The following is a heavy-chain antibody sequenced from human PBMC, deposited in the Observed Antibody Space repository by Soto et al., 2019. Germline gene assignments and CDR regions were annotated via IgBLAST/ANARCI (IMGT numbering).Heavy chain of an antibody. D-gene: IGHD2-15*01. CDR1: GFTFSSYV. V-gene: IGHV3-33*01. Sequence: GGSLRLSCAASGFTFSSYVMHWVRQAPGKGLEWVAVICYDGSNIYYADFVKGRFTISRDNSKNTLYLQMNSLRAEDTAVYYCARDGYIGYCSGGSCYSGLDYWGQGTLVTVSS. J-gene: IGHJ4*02. CDR2: ICYDGSNI. CDR3: ARDGYIGYCSGGSCYSGLDY.